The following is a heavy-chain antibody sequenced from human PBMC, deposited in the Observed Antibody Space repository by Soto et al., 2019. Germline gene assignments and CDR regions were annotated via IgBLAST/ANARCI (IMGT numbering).Heavy chain of an antibody. CDR2: ISWNSGNI. CDR3: AKDLAYGDAFDI. J-gene: IGHJ3*02. Sequence: EVQLVESGGGLVQPGRSLRLSCAASGFTFDDYAMHWVRQAPGKGLEWVSGISWNSGNIGYADSVKGRFTISRDNAKNSLYLQMNSLRAEDTALYYCAKDLAYGDAFDIWGQGTMVTVSS. V-gene: IGHV3-9*01. CDR1: GFTFDDYA. D-gene: IGHD4-17*01.